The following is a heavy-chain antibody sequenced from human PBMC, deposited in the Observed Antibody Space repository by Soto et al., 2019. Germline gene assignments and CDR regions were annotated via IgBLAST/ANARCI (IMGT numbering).Heavy chain of an antibody. CDR3: ARDRLRGYDNSGFYS. J-gene: IGHJ4*02. CDR2: INPSNGNS. V-gene: IGHV1-18*01. Sequence: QVQLVQSGAELRNRGASVKVSCQASGYSFTYYGINWVRQAPGQGLEWMAWINPSNGNSNYAQKFDDRLTVTTATSTNTVYMELRSLKSDDTAIYSCARDRLRGYDNSGFYSWGQGTLVSVSS. D-gene: IGHD3-22*01. CDR1: GYSFTYYG.